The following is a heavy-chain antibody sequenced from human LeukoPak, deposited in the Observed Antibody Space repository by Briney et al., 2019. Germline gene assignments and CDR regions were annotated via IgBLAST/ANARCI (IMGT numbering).Heavy chain of an antibody. CDR3: AKGITVMMVAPGY. CDR2: IYSNNTT. D-gene: IGHD3-22*01. V-gene: IGHV3-53*01. J-gene: IGHJ4*02. CDR1: GFTVSSNY. Sequence: GGSLRLSCAASGFTVSSNYMTWVRQAPGKGLEWVSVIYSNNTTFYADSVKGRFTISRDSSKNTLYLQMNSLRAEDTAVYYCAKGITVMMVAPGYWGQGTLVTVSS.